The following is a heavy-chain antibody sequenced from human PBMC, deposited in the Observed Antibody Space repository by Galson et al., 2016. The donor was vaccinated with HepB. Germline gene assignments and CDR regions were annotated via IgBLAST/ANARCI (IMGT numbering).Heavy chain of an antibody. J-gene: IGHJ6*02. CDR1: GFTFNSYW. CDR3: AREQVPPAWESYYYSYYYGLGV. Sequence: SLRLSCAVSGFTFNSYWMSWVRQAPGKGLEWVANINQDGSEKYYVDFVKGRFTISRDKAKNSLYLQMNSLRAEDTAVYYCAREQVPPAWESYYYSYYYGLGVWGQGTTVTVSS. CDR2: INQDGSEK. V-gene: IGHV3-7*03. D-gene: IGHD2-2*01.